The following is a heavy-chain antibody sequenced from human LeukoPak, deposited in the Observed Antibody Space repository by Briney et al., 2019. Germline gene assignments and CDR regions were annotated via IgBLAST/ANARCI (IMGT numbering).Heavy chain of an antibody. Sequence: ASVKVSCKASGYTFTGYYMHWVRPAPGQGLEWMGWINPNSGGTNYAQKFQGRVTMTRDTSISTAYMELSRLRSDDTAVYYCARGGEYSYGWKNYYYMDVWGKGTTVTVSS. D-gene: IGHD5-18*01. V-gene: IGHV1-2*02. J-gene: IGHJ6*03. CDR2: INPNSGGT. CDR3: ARGGEYSYGWKNYYYMDV. CDR1: GYTFTGYY.